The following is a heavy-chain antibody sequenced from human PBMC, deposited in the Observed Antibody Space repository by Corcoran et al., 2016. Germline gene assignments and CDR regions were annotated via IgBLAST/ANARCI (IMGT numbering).Heavy chain of an antibody. Sequence: QVQLVESGGGVVQPGRSLRLSCAASGFTFSSYGMHWVRQAPGKGLEWVAVISYDGSNKYYADSVKGRFTISRDNSKNTLYLQMNSLRAEDTAVYYCARDLTMIVATHGWFDPWGQGTLVTVSS. CDR3: ARDLTMIVATHGWFDP. V-gene: IGHV3-30*03. J-gene: IGHJ5*02. CDR2: ISYDGSNK. D-gene: IGHD5-12*01. CDR1: GFTFSSYG.